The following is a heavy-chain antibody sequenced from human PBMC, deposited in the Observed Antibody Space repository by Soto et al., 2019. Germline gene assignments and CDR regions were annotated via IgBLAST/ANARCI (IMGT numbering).Heavy chain of an antibody. CDR3: ARIPYDNSGTIFDY. D-gene: IGHD3-22*01. CDR2: IYAGTIT. Sequence: GGSLRLSCAVSGITVSSYYMSWVRQAAGRGLEWVSVIYAGTITYYADSVKGRFTIYRDNSKNTLNLEMNSLRVEDTAVYYCARIPYDNSGTIFDYWGQGTLVTVSS. J-gene: IGHJ4*02. V-gene: IGHV3-53*01. CDR1: GITVSSYY.